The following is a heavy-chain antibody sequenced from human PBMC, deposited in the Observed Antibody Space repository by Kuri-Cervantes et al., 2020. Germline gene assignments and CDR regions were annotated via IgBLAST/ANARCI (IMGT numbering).Heavy chain of an antibody. CDR2: ISYDGSNK. CDR3: ARDIRRFYGMDV. V-gene: IGHV3-30-3*01. CDR1: GFTFSSYA. J-gene: IGHJ6*02. D-gene: IGHD1-14*01. Sequence: GESLKISCAASGFTFSSYAMHWVRQAPGKGLEWVAVISYDGSNKYYADSVKGRFTISRDNSKNTLYLRMNSLRAEDTAVYYCARDIRRFYGMDVWGQGTTVTVSS.